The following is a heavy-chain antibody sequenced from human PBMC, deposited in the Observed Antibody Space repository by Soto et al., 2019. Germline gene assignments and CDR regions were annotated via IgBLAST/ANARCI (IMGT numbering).Heavy chain of an antibody. J-gene: IGHJ4*02. Sequence: ASVKVSCKVSGYTLTELSMHCVRQAPGKGLEWMGGFDPEDGETIYAQKFQGRVTMTEDTSTDTAYMELSSLRSEDTAVYYCATPPPYCISNSCHQNFDYWGQGTLVTVSS. CDR3: ATPPPYCISNSCHQNFDY. V-gene: IGHV1-24*01. CDR1: GYTLTELS. D-gene: IGHD2-2*01. CDR2: FDPEDGET.